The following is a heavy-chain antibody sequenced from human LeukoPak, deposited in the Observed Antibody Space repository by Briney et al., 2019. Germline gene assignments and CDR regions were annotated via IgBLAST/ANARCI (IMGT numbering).Heavy chain of an antibody. J-gene: IGHJ3*02. V-gene: IGHV3-13*01. CDR3: ARRAGAGAFDI. Sequence: GGSLRLSCAASGFTFSSYDMHWVRQATGKGLEWVSGIGTAGATYYPGSVKGRFTISRENAKNSLYLRMNNLRAGGTAVYYCARRAGAGAFDIWGQGTMVTVSS. CDR1: GFTFSSYD. D-gene: IGHD1-26*01. CDR2: IGTAGAT.